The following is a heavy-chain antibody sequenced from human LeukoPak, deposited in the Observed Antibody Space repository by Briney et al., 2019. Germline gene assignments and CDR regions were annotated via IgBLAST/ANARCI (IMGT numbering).Heavy chain of an antibody. CDR2: INPSGGST. V-gene: IGHV1-46*01. J-gene: IGHJ3*02. Sequence: GASVKVSCKASGYTFTSYYMHWVRQAPGQGLEWMGIINPSGGSTNYAQKFQGRVTMTRDTSISTAYMELSRLRSDDTAVYYCAAYSSGWQGDAFDIWGQGTMVTVSS. D-gene: IGHD6-19*01. CDR1: GYTFTSYY. CDR3: AAYSSGWQGDAFDI.